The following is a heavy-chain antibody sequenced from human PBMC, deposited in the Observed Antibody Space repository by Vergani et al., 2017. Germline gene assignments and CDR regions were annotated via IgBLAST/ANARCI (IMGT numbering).Heavy chain of an antibody. CDR1: GFTFDDYA. Sequence: EVQMVESGGGLVQPGRSLRLSCAASGFTFDDYAMHWVRPAPGKGLEWVSGISWNSGSTGYADSVKGRFTISRDNAKNSLYLQMNSLRAEDTALYYCAKSYDSSGSTAYFDYWGQGTLVTVSS. D-gene: IGHD3-22*01. CDR2: ISWNSGST. CDR3: AKSYDSSGSTAYFDY. J-gene: IGHJ4*02. V-gene: IGHV3-9*01.